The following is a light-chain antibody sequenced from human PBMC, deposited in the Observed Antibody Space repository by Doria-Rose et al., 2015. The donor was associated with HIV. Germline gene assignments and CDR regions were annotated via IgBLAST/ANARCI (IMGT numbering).Light chain of an antibody. CDR2: AAS. Sequence: PSSLSASVGDRVTITCRASQAIRNDLGWYHQKPGKAPKSLIYAASTLQSGVPSRFSGSGFGTDSTLTISNLQLEDFATYYCQQSNSFPITFGQGTRLEIK. J-gene: IGKJ5*01. CDR3: QQSNSFPIT. CDR1: QAIRND. V-gene: IGKV1-17*02.